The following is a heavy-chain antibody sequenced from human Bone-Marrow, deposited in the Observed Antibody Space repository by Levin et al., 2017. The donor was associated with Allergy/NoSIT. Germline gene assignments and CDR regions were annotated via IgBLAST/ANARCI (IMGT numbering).Heavy chain of an antibody. D-gene: IGHD6-13*01. CDR3: ARGSGIAAPSFDY. V-gene: IGHV4-31*03. Sequence: LRLSCTVSGDSVSTAGNYWTWIRQRPAKGLEWIGFISYSGSAYYSPSLKSRVSISIDTSKDQFSLNLKSLSAADTAVYYCARGSGIAAPSFDYWGQGTLVTVSS. CDR2: ISYSGSA. CDR1: GDSVSTAGNY. J-gene: IGHJ4*02.